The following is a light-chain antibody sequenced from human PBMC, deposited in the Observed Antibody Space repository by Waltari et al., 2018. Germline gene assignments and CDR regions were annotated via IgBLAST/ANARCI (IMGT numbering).Light chain of an antibody. Sequence: DIVMTQSPDSLAVSLGERATINCKSSQSLLYSSNNKTYLAWYQQKPGQPPKLLISWASTRDSGVPARFSGSGSATDFTLTISTLQAEDVAVYYCQQFFAKPLTFGGGTKVEIK. CDR2: WAS. CDR3: QQFFAKPLT. J-gene: IGKJ4*01. CDR1: QSLLYSSNNKTY. V-gene: IGKV4-1*01.